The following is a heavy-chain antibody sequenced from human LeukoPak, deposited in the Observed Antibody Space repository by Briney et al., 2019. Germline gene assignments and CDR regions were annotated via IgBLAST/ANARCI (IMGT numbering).Heavy chain of an antibody. CDR1: GGTFSSYA. CDR2: IIPIFGTA. V-gene: IGHV1-69*13. D-gene: IGHD6-19*01. J-gene: IGHJ3*02. Sequence: SVKVSCKASGGTFSSYAISWVRQAPGQGLEWMGGIIPIFGTANYAQKFQGRVTITADESTSTAYMELSSLRSDDTAVYYCARDRSSSGWYEVAFDIWGQGTMVTVSS. CDR3: ARDRSSSGWYEVAFDI.